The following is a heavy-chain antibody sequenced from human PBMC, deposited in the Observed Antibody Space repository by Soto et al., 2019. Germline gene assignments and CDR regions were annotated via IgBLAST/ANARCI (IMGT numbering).Heavy chain of an antibody. Sequence: SSETLSLTCAVSGGSISSSNWWSWVRQPPGKGLEWIGEINHSGSTNYNPSLKSRVTISVDTSKNQFSLKLSSVTAADTAVYYCARDRRLITMVRGVSLWFDPWGQGTLVTVSS. CDR1: GGSISSSNW. CDR2: INHSGST. V-gene: IGHV4-4*02. D-gene: IGHD3-10*01. CDR3: ARDRRLITMVRGVSLWFDP. J-gene: IGHJ5*02.